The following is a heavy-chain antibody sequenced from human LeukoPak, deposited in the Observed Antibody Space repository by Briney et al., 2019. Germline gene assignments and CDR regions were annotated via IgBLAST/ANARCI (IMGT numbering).Heavy chain of an antibody. Sequence: GGSLRLSCAASGFTFSSYEMNWVRQAPGKGLEWVSYISSSGGTIYYADSVKGRFTISRDNAKNSLYLQMNSLRAEDTAVYYCALTWLSGLDYWGQGTLVTVSS. CDR3: ALTWLSGLDY. D-gene: IGHD5-12*01. J-gene: IGHJ4*02. CDR1: GFTFSSYE. V-gene: IGHV3-48*03. CDR2: ISSSGGTI.